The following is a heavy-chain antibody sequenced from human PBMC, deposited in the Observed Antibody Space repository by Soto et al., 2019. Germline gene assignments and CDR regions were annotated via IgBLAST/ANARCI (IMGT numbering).Heavy chain of an antibody. CDR1: GGSVRSGRYY. J-gene: IGHJ6*02. D-gene: IGHD1-1*01. V-gene: IGHV4-61*01. CDR3: VRDPGLEPHYYHGMDV. CDR2: VYYSGST. Sequence: PSETLSLTCSVSGGSVRSGRYYWGWIRQPPGKGLEWIGYVYYSGSTNYNPSLKSRATISIDTLNDQFSLKLTSVTAADTAVYYCVRDPGLEPHYYHGMDVWGQGTTVTVSS.